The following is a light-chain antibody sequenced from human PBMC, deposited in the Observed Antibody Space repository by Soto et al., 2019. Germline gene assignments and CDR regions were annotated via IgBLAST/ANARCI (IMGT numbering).Light chain of an antibody. CDR3: QQYNNWPPVT. CDR2: GAS. J-gene: IGKJ5*01. CDR1: QSVSSN. V-gene: IGKV3-15*01. Sequence: ETVMTQSPATLSVSPGERATLSCRASQSVSSNVAWYQQKPGQAPRLLIYGASTRATGIPDRFSGSGSGTEFTHTISSLQPEDFAVYYCQQYNNWPPVTFGQGTRLEIK.